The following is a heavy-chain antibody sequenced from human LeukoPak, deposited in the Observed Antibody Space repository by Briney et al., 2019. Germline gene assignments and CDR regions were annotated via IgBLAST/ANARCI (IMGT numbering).Heavy chain of an antibody. CDR3: ARGPNCTNGVCYRFYYYYYGMDV. CDR1: GGSFSGYY. D-gene: IGHD2-8*01. CDR2: INHSGST. V-gene: IGHV4-34*01. Sequence: SETLSLTCAVYGGSFSGYYWTWIRQPPGKGLEWIGEINHSGSTNYNPSLKSRVTISVDTSKNQFSLKLSSVTAADTAVYYCARGPNCTNGVCYRFYYYYYGMDVWGQGTTVTVSS. J-gene: IGHJ6*02.